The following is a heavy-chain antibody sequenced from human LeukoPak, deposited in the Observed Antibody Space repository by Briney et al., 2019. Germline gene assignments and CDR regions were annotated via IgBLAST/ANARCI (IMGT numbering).Heavy chain of an antibody. CDR3: ARAHDFWSGYYDFGWFDP. J-gene: IGHJ5*02. CDR1: GYTFTSYG. V-gene: IGHV1-18*01. D-gene: IGHD3-3*01. CDR2: ISAYNGNT. Sequence: ASVKVSCKASGYTFTSYGISWVRQAPGQGLEWIGWISAYNGNTNYAQKLQGRVTMTTDTSTSTAYMELRSLRSDDTAVYYCARAHDFWSGYYDFGWFDPWGQGTLVTVSS.